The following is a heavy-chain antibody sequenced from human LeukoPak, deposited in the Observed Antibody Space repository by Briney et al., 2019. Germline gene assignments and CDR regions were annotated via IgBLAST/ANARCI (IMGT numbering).Heavy chain of an antibody. CDR3: AKRIGAASGHYYYYGMDV. J-gene: IGHJ6*02. Sequence: GGSLRLSCAASGFTFSSYAMSWVRQAPGKGLEWVSAISGSGGSTYYADSVKGRFTISRDNSKNTPYLQMNSLRAEDTAVYYCAKRIGAASGHYYYYGMDVWGQGTTVTVSS. D-gene: IGHD3-10*01. CDR2: ISGSGGST. CDR1: GFTFSSYA. V-gene: IGHV3-23*01.